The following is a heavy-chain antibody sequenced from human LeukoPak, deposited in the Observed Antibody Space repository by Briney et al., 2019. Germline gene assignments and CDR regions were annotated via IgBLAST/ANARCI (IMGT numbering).Heavy chain of an antibody. CDR1: GGTFSSYA. D-gene: IGHD3-9*01. J-gene: IGHJ5*02. CDR2: IIPIFGTA. V-gene: IGHV1-69*06. CDR3: ARGGSYYDILTGYVWFDP. Sequence: SVKVSCKASGGTFSSYAISWVRQAPGQGLEWMGGIIPIFGTANYAQKFQGRVTITADKSTSTAYMELSSLRSEDTAVYYCARGGSYYDILTGYVWFDPWGQGTLVTVSS.